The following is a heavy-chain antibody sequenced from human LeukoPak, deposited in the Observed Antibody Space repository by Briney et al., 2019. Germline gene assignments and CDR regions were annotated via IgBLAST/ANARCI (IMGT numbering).Heavy chain of an antibody. CDR1: GFTVSSNY. J-gene: IGHJ4*02. D-gene: IGHD3-22*01. CDR3: ARGKLHHYDSSGYYDY. CDR2: IYSGGGT. Sequence: PGGSLRLSCAASGFTVSSNYMSWVRQAPGKGLEWVSVIYSGGGTSYADSVKGRFTISRDNSKNTVFLQMNSLRAEDTAVYYCARGKLHHYDSSGYYDYWGQGTLVTVSS. V-gene: IGHV3-53*01.